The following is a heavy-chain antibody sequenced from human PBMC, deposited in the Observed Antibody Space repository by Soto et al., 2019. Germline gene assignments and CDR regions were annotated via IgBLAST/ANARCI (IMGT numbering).Heavy chain of an antibody. J-gene: IGHJ5*02. CDR2: IFYSGRT. CDR1: GGSISSGGYY. CDR3: ARDAVGSGRVDP. Sequence: QVQLQESGPGLVKPSQTLSLTCTVSGGSISSGGYYWSWIRQHPGKGLEWIGHIFYSGRTYYNPSLKSRVIISVATSKNQFSLKLSFVTAADTAVYYCARDAVGSGRVDPWGQGTLVTVSS. D-gene: IGHD3-10*01. V-gene: IGHV4-31*03.